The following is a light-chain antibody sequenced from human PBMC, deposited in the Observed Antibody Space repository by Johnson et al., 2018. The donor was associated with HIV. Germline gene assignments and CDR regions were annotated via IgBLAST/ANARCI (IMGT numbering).Light chain of an antibody. CDR1: SSKIGNNY. Sequence: QSVLTQPPSVSAAPGQKVTISCSGSSSKIGNNYVSWYQQLPGTAPKLLIYENNKRPSGIPDRFSGSKSGTSATLGITGLPTGDEADYYCGTWDSSLSAVVFGTGTKVTVL. J-gene: IGLJ1*01. CDR2: ENN. CDR3: GTWDSSLSAVV. V-gene: IGLV1-51*02.